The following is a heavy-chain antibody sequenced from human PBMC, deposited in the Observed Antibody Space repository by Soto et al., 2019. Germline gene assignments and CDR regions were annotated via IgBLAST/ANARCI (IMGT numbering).Heavy chain of an antibody. CDR3: AREKVVVAAAPPNFDY. CDR2: ISSSSSTI. J-gene: IGHJ4*02. Sequence: GGSLRLSCAASGFTFSSYSMNWVRQAPGKGLEWVSYISSSSSTIYYADSVKGRFTISRDNAKNSLYLQMNSLRAEDTAVYYCAREKVVVAAAPPNFDYWGQGTLVTVSS. V-gene: IGHV3-48*01. CDR1: GFTFSSYS. D-gene: IGHD2-15*01.